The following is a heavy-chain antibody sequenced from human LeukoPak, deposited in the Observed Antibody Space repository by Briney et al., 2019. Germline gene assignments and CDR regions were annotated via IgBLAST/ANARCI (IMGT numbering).Heavy chain of an antibody. CDR3: AKGVVGASSAAAAGYFEN. Sequence: GGSLRLSCAASGFTFSNYAMSWVRQAPGKGLEWVSGISGGGGNTYYADSVKGRFTISRDNPKNTLYLQVNSLRAEDTAVYYCAKGVVGASSAAAAGYFENWGQGTLVTVSS. CDR1: GFTFSNYA. D-gene: IGHD1-26*01. J-gene: IGHJ4*02. CDR2: ISGGGGNT. V-gene: IGHV3-23*01.